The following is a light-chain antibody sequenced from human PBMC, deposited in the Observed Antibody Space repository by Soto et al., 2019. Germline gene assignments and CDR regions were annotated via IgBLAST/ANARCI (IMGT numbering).Light chain of an antibody. CDR1: QSISIW. CDR2: KAS. V-gene: IGKV1-5*03. J-gene: IGKJ1*01. CDR3: QQYESYSKT. Sequence: DIQMTQSPSTLSASVGERVTITCRASQSISIWLAWYQQKPGKAPKLLIYKASILETGVPSRFSGSGSGTEFTLTISSLQPDDVATYYCQQYESYSKTFGQGTKVEIK.